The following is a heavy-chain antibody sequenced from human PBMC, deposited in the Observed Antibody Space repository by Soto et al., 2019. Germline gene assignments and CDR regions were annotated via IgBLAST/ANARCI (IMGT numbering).Heavy chain of an antibody. Sequence: PSETLSLTCAVSGGSISSSNWWSWVRQPPGKGLEWIGEIYHSGSTNYNPSLKSRVTISVDKSKNQFSLKLSSVTAADTAVYYCARTGPIRSGWYYYGMDVWGQGTTVTVSS. V-gene: IGHV4-4*02. CDR2: IYHSGST. D-gene: IGHD2-15*01. CDR1: GGSISSSNW. J-gene: IGHJ6*02. CDR3: ARTGPIRSGWYYYGMDV.